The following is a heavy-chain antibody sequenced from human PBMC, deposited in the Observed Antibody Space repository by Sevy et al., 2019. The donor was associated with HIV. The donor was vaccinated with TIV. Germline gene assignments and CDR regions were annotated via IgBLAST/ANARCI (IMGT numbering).Heavy chain of an antibody. CDR2: ISYDGSNK. CDR1: GFTFSSYG. D-gene: IGHD3-10*01. CDR3: AKDALLWFRELSAGMDV. Sequence: GGSLRLSCAASGFTFSSYGMHWVRQAPGKGLEWVAVISYDGSNKYYADSVKGRLTMSRDNSMNTLYLQMNSLRAEDTAVYYCAKDALLWFRELSAGMDVWGQGTTVTVSS. V-gene: IGHV3-30*18. J-gene: IGHJ6*02.